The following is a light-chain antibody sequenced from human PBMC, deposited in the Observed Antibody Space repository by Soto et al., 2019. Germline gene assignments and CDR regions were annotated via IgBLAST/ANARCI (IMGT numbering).Light chain of an antibody. J-gene: IGKJ5*01. Sequence: EIVMTQSPATLSVSPGERATLSCRASQSVSSNFAWYQQKPGQAPRLLIYDASTRATGIPARFSGSGSGTEFTLTISSLQSEDFAVYYCQQYNNWPATFGQGTRLEIK. CDR2: DAS. CDR1: QSVSSN. CDR3: QQYNNWPAT. V-gene: IGKV3-15*01.